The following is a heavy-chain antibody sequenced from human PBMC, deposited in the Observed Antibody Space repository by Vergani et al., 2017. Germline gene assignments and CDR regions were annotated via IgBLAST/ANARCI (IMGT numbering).Heavy chain of an antibody. CDR1: GFTFSGYP. J-gene: IGHJ3*02. Sequence: EVQLVESGGGLVPPGGSLRLSCSASGFTFSGYPMHWVRQAPGKGLEYVSAISSNGGSTYYADSVKGRFTISRDNSKNTLYFHMSSLRAEDTAVYYCARDRLQWELPNDAFDIWGQGTMVTVSS. V-gene: IGHV3-64D*06. CDR3: ARDRLQWELPNDAFDI. D-gene: IGHD1-26*01. CDR2: ISSNGGST.